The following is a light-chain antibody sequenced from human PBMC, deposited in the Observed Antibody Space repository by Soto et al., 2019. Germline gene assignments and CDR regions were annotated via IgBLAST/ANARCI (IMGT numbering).Light chain of an antibody. V-gene: IGLV2-23*01. Sequence: QSALTKPASVSGSPGQSITISCTGTSSDVGSYNLVSWYQQHPGKAPKLMIYEGSKRPSGVSNRFSGSKSGNTASLTISGLQAEDEADYYCCSYAGSSTLWVFGGGTKLTVL. CDR3: CSYAGSSTLWV. CDR1: SSDVGSYNL. J-gene: IGLJ3*02. CDR2: EGS.